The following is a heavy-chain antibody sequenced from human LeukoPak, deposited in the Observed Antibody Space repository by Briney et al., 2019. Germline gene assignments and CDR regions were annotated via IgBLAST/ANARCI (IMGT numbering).Heavy chain of an antibody. CDR2: ISGSGGST. D-gene: IGHD3-3*01. Sequence: GGSLRLSCAASGFTFSSYAMSWVRQAPGKGLEWVSAISGSGGSTYYADSVKGRFTISRDNSKNTLYLQMNSLRAEDTAVYYCAKDLGGTIFGVVTPTFDYWGQGTLVTVSS. CDR3: AKDLGGTIFGVVTPTFDY. J-gene: IGHJ4*02. CDR1: GFTFSSYA. V-gene: IGHV3-23*01.